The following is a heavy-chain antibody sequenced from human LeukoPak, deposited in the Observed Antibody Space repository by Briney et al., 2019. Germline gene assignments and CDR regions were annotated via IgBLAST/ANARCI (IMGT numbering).Heavy chain of an antibody. J-gene: IGHJ4*02. Sequence: PGGSLRLSCAASGFTFSSYWMSWVRQAPGKGLEWVANIKQDGSEKYYVDSVKGRFTISRDNAKNTLYLQMNSLRVEDTAVYYCLRDRVAVTAADSFDYWGQGTLVTVSS. CDR3: LRDRVAVTAADSFDY. D-gene: IGHD2-21*02. CDR1: GFTFSSYW. CDR2: IKQDGSEK. V-gene: IGHV3-7*01.